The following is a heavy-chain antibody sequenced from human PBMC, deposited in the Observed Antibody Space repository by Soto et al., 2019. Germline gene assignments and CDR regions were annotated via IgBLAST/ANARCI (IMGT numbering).Heavy chain of an antibody. Sequence: GGSLRLSCAASGFTFSSYWMSWVRQAPGKGPEWVANIKQDGSEKYYVDSVKGRFTISRDNAKNSLYLQMNSLRAEDTAVYYCARASYYDFIWGSYRQPYYFDYCGQGTPVSGSS. CDR2: IKQDGSEK. CDR3: ARASYYDFIWGSYRQPYYFDY. D-gene: IGHD3-16*02. J-gene: IGHJ4*02. CDR1: GFTFSSYW. V-gene: IGHV3-7*01.